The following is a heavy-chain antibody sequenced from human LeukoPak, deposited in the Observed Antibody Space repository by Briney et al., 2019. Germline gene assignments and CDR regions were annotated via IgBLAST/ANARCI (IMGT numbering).Heavy chain of an antibody. J-gene: IGHJ4*02. V-gene: IGHV1-24*01. D-gene: IGHD3-10*01. CDR2: FDPEDGET. Sequence: GASVKVSCKVSGYTLTELSMHWVRQAPGKGLEWMGGFDPEDGETIYAQKFQGRVTMTEDTSTDTAYMELSSLRSEDTAVYYCATGIPYYYGSGSHIRGGYWGQGTLVTVSS. CDR3: ATGIPYYYGSGSHIRGGY. CDR1: GYTLTELS.